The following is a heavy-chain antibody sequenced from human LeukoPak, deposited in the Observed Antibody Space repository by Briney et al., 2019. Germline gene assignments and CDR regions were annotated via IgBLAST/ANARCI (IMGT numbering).Heavy chain of an antibody. Sequence: ASVKVSCKPSGYTFIDHYLHWVRQAPGQGLESLGWIDPDTGDTNYPQKFQGRVTMTRDTSINTAYMELNRLRSDDTAVYYCARAGHNSNSGGYDFWGLGTLVTVSS. CDR3: ARAGHNSNSGGYDF. J-gene: IGHJ4*02. CDR2: IDPDTGDT. V-gene: IGHV1-2*02. CDR1: GYTFIDHY. D-gene: IGHD3-22*01.